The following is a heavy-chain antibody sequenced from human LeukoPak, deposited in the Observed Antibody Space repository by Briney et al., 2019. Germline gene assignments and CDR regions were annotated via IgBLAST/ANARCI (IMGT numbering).Heavy chain of an antibody. D-gene: IGHD4-17*01. CDR2: ISGSGGST. Sequence: GGSLRLSCAASGFTFSSYAMSWVRQAPGKGLEWVSAISGSGGSTYYADSVKGRFTISRDNAKNSLYLQMNSLRAEDTAVYYCARDLSIVPSTVTNGCDYWGQGTLVTVSS. V-gene: IGHV3-23*01. CDR3: ARDLSIVPSTVTNGCDY. CDR1: GFTFSSYA. J-gene: IGHJ4*02.